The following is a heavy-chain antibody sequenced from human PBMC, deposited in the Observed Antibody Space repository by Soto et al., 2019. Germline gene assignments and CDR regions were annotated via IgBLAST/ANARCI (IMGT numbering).Heavy chain of an antibody. Sequence: PSETLALTCAVYGGSFSGYYWSWIRQPPGKGLEWIGEITHSGSTNDNPSLKSRVTISVDTSKNQFSLKLSSVTAADTAVYYCARGHRLYNWFDPWGQGTLVTVS. J-gene: IGHJ5*02. CDR3: ARGHRLYNWFDP. CDR1: GGSFSGYY. V-gene: IGHV4-34*01. CDR2: ITHSGST.